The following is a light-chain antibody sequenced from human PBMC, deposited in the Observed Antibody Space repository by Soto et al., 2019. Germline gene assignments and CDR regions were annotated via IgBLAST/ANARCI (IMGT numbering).Light chain of an antibody. CDR1: SSNIGARYD. Sequence: QSVLTQPPSVSGAPGQRVTISCTGSSSNIGARYDVHWYQQLPGTAPKLLIYDNSNRPSGVPDRFSGSKSCTSASLAITGLQAEDEADYYCQSYDSGLSGYVFGTGTKVTVL. V-gene: IGLV1-40*01. J-gene: IGLJ1*01. CDR2: DNS. CDR3: QSYDSGLSGYV.